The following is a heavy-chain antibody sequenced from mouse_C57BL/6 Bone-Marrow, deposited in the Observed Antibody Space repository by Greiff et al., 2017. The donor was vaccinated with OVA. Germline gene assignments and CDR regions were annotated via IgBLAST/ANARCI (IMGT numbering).Heavy chain of an antibody. CDR1: GYAFSSSW. D-gene: IGHD2-4*01. J-gene: IGHJ3*01. CDR2: IYPGDGDT. V-gene: IGHV1-82*01. CDR3: TTDYDYDGAY. Sequence: QVQLQQSGPELVKPGASVKISCKASGYAFSSSWMNWVKQRPGKGLEWIGRIYPGDGDTNYNGKFKGKATLTADKSSSTAYMQLSSLTSEDTAVYYCTTDYDYDGAYWGQGTLVTVSA.